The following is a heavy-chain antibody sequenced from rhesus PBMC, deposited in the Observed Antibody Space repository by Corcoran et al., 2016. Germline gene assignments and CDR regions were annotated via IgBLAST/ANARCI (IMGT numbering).Heavy chain of an antibody. D-gene: IGHD3-28*01. Sequence: QLQLQESGPGLVKPSETLSVTCAVSGGSISSSYWSWIRQAPGKGLEWIGYIYGSGSSTNYNPSLNSRVTMSVDTSKNPLSLKLSSVTTADTTVYYCARDRTDYYYDSGYYGYDAFDFWGQGLRVTVSS. V-gene: IGHV4-169*02. CDR2: IYGSGSST. CDR3: ARDRTDYYYDSGYYGYDAFDF. J-gene: IGHJ3*01. CDR1: GGSISSSY.